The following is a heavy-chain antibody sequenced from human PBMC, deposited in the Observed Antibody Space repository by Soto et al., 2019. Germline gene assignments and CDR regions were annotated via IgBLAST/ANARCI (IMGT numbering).Heavy chain of an antibody. CDR2: TGRSLYPI. V-gene: IGHV3-11*01. CDR1: GFSFSDYY. J-gene: IGHJ6*02. CDR3: ARDNRSFWNGYYRRYDYYGMAV. Sequence: HVQLVESGGGLVEPGGSLRLSCAASGFSFSDYYVNWIRQAPGKGLEWISSTGRSLYPIYYADSVKGRFSISRDSDKNSVFLQMNSLRVEDTAVYYCARDNRSFWNGYYRRYDYYGMAVWGRGNTVIVSS. D-gene: IGHD3-3*01.